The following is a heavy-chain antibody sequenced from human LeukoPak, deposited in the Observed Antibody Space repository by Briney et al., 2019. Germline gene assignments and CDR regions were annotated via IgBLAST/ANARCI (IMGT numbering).Heavy chain of an antibody. CDR1: GYTLTELS. J-gene: IGHJ4*02. Sequence: ASVKVSCKVSGYTLTELSMHWVRQAPGKGLEWMGGFDPEDGETIYAQKFQGRVTMTEDTSTDTAYMELSGLRSEDTAVYYCATVQLPSYYDILTGRYYFDYWGQGTLVTVSS. D-gene: IGHD3-9*01. CDR2: FDPEDGET. CDR3: ATVQLPSYYDILTGRYYFDY. V-gene: IGHV1-24*01.